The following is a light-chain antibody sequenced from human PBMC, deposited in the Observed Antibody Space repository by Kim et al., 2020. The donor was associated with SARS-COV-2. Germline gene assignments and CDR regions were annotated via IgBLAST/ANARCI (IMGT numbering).Light chain of an antibody. J-gene: IGKJ1*01. Sequence: SVGDRVTNTCRASQGISSHLAWYQQKPGKVPMLLIYPASTLQAGVPSRCSGSGSGTDFTLTISSLQPEDVATYYCQIYRRAPRTFGQGTKVDIK. CDR2: PAS. V-gene: IGKV1-27*01. CDR3: QIYRRAPRT. CDR1: QGISSH.